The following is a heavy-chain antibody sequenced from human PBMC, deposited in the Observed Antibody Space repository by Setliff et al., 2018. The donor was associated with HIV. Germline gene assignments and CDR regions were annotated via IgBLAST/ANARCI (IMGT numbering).Heavy chain of an antibody. Sequence: KTSETLSLTCAVYGGSFSGYYWSWIRQPPGKGLEWLGEIDHTGSTNYNLSLKSRITMSADPSKNQFSLKVRSVIAADTALYYCAKGRNYGSPYFYYMDVWATGTMVTVSS. CDR2: IDHTGST. D-gene: IGHD3-10*01. CDR3: AKGRNYGSPYFYYMDV. J-gene: IGHJ6*03. CDR1: GGSFSGYY. V-gene: IGHV4-34*01.